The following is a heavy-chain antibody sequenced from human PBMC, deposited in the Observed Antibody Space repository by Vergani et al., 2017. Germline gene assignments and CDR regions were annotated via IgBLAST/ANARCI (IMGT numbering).Heavy chain of an antibody. Sequence: QVQLQESGPGLVKSSETLSLTCSVSVDSIRNVYCNWIRQPPGKGLEWIGAIHYSENTNYNPSLKNRVAISVETSKNQFSLTLTSVTAADTAVYYCASDTHSGQRADLWGQGFLVTVTS. V-gene: IGHV4-59*01. J-gene: IGHJ5*02. CDR1: VDSIRNVY. D-gene: IGHD6-19*01. CDR2: IHYSENT. CDR3: ASDTHSGQRADL.